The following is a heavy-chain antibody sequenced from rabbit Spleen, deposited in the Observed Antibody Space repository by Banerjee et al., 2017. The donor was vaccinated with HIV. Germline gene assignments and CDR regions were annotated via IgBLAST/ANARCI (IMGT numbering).Heavy chain of an antibody. CDR2: INIVTGKS. J-gene: IGHJ4*01. CDR3: ARDAGSGPYIDGYFNL. Sequence: QEQLEESGGGLVKPEGSLTLTCKASGVSFSDKDVMCWVRQAPGKGLEWIACINIVTGKSVYASWAKGRFIMSRTSSTTVTLQMTSLTVADTATYFCARDAGSGPYIDGYFNLWGQGTLVTVS. CDR1: GVSFSDKDV. D-gene: IGHD8-1*01. V-gene: IGHV1S45*01.